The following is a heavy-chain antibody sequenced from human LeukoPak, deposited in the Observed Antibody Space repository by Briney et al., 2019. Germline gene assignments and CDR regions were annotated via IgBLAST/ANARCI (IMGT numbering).Heavy chain of an antibody. CDR2: INHSGSA. J-gene: IGHJ3*02. CDR1: GGSFSGYY. Sequence: PSETLSLTCAVYGGSFSGYYWSWIRQPPGKGLEWIGEINHSGSANYNPSLKSRVTISVDTSNNQLSLKVNSVTAADTAMYYCVKSNSRYQPWTLDIWGRGTMVTVSS. CDR3: VKSNSRYQPWTLDI. V-gene: IGHV4-34*01. D-gene: IGHD2-2*01.